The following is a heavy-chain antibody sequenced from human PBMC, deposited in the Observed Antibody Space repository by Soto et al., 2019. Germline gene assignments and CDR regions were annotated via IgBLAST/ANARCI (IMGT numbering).Heavy chain of an antibody. V-gene: IGHV4-39*07. D-gene: IGHD6-13*01. CDR2: IYYSGST. J-gene: IGHJ5*02. Sequence: SETLSLTCTVSGGSISSSSYYWGWIRQPPGKGLEWIGSIYYSGSTYYNPSLKSRVTISVDTSKNQFSLKLSSVTAADTAVYYCARDLGGSSWLYNWFDPWGQGTLVTVSS. CDR3: ARDLGGSSWLYNWFDP. CDR1: GGSISSSSYY.